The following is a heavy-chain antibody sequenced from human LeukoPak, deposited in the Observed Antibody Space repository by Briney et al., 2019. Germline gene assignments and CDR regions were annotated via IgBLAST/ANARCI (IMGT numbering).Heavy chain of an antibody. Sequence: SETLSLTCTASGGSISSSSYYWGWIRQPPGKGLEWIGSTYYSGSTYYNPSLKGRVTISVDTSKNQFSLKLSSVTAADTAVYYCARAEDYVWGSYRYTDAFDIWGQGTMVTVSS. V-gene: IGHV4-39*07. D-gene: IGHD3-16*02. CDR2: TYYSGST. J-gene: IGHJ3*02. CDR1: GGSISSSSYY. CDR3: ARAEDYVWGSYRYTDAFDI.